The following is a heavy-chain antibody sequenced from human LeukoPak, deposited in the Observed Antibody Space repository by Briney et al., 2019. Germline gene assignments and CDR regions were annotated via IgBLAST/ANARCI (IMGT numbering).Heavy chain of an antibody. CDR1: GFTFSDYY. D-gene: IGHD3-10*01. CDR3: ARVYGYYGSGNYYLDY. V-gene: IGHV3-11*05. CDR2: ISISSSYT. Sequence: GGSLRLSCAASGFTFSDYYMSWIRQAPGKGLEWVSYISISSSYTDYADSVKGRFTISRDNAKNSLNLKMNSLRAEDTAVYYCARVYGYYGSGNYYLDYWGQGTLVTVSS. J-gene: IGHJ4*02.